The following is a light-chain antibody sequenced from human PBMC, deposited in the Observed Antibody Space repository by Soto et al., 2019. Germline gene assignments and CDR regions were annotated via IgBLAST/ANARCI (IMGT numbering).Light chain of an antibody. V-gene: IGLV3-21*02. J-gene: IGLJ2*01. Sequence: SSELTQPPSVSVAPGQTPTISCGGNNIGSKGVHWYQQKPGQAPVLVVYEDSDRPSGIPERFSGSNSGNTATLTISRVEAGDEADYYCQVWDKSSDQPVFGGGTKVTVL. CDR1: NIGSKG. CDR2: EDS. CDR3: QVWDKSSDQPV.